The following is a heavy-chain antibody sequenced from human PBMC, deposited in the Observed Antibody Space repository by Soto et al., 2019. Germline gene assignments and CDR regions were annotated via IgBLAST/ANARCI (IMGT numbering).Heavy chain of an antibody. V-gene: IGHV4-31*03. CDR2: VYYSGST. Sequence: PSETLSLTCTVSGGSISSGGYYWSWIRQHPGMGLEWIGYVYYSGSTYYNPSLKSRVIISVDTSNNQFSLKLSSVTAADTAVYYCARAVATSEHFDPWGQGTLVTVSS. CDR1: GGSISSGGYY. J-gene: IGHJ5*02. CDR3: ARAVATSEHFDP. D-gene: IGHD5-12*01.